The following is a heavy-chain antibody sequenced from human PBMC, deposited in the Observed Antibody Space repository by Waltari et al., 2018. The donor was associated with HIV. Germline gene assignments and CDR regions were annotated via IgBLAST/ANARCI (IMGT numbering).Heavy chain of an antibody. V-gene: IGHV3-48*02. J-gene: IGHJ5*02. CDR2: ITSSGRTI. Sequence: EVQLVESGGGLVQPGGSLRLSCAASGFSFSGYSMNWVRQAPGKGLEWVSFITSSGRTIYYADSVKGRFTISRDNAKNSLYLQMNSLRDEDTAVYYCVREVFRGTTVVWFDPWGQGTLVTVSS. CDR1: GFSFSGYS. D-gene: IGHD4-17*01. CDR3: VREVFRGTTVVWFDP.